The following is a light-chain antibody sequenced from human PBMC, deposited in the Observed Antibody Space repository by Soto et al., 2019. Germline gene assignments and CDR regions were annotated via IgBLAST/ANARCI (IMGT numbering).Light chain of an antibody. CDR3: QQYGSSPPYT. V-gene: IGKV3-20*01. CDR2: GAS. CDR1: HSVSSIY. J-gene: IGKJ2*01. Sequence: EIVLTQSPGTLSLSPGERATLSCRASHSVSSIYLAWYQQKPGQAPRLLIYGASSRATGILDRFSGSGSGTDFTLTISRLEPEDFAVYYCQQYGSSPPYTFGQGTKVEIK.